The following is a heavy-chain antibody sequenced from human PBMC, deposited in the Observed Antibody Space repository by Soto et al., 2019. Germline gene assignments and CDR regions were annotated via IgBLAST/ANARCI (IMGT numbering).Heavy chain of an antibody. CDR1: GFPFSSYW. CDR3: AREYYGLLTGYYNDH. CDR2: ISGDGTTI. V-gene: IGHV3-74*01. J-gene: IGHJ4*02. Sequence: EVQLVESGGDSVQPGGSLRLSCAASGFPFSSYWMHWVRHTPGKGLEWVSRISGDGTTIYYADSVTGRFTVSIDNAKNTLSLQMSGLGAEDTAVYYCAREYYGLLTGYYNDHWGQGTLVSVSS. D-gene: IGHD3-9*01.